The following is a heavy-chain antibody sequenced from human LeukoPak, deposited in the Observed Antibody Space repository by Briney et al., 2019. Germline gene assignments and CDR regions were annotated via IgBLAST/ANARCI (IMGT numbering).Heavy chain of an antibody. V-gene: IGHV3-21*01. CDR2: ISSSSSYI. CDR1: GFTFSSYS. CDR3: ARPGGPYYDSSGYYYDDAFDI. D-gene: IGHD3-22*01. J-gene: IGHJ3*02. Sequence: PGGSLRLSCAASGFTFSSYSMNWVRQAPGKGLEWVSSISSSSSYIYYADSVKGRFTISRDNAKSSLYLQMNSPRAEDTAVYYCARPGGPYYDSSGYYYDDAFDIWGQGTMVTVSS.